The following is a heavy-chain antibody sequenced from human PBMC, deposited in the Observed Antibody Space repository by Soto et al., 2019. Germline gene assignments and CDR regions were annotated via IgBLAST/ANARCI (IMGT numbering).Heavy chain of an antibody. D-gene: IGHD6-13*01. Sequence: LRLSCEVSGFTLSDYYMSWIRQAPGKGLEWVSYIHSNGATIYYSDSVEGRFTISRDIAKNSVYLQMNSLRVEDTAVYYCAREAWSSSSWTPLGYWGQGSLVTVSS. J-gene: IGHJ4*02. CDR3: AREAWSSSSWTPLGY. CDR1: GFTLSDYY. CDR2: IHSNGATI. V-gene: IGHV3-11*01.